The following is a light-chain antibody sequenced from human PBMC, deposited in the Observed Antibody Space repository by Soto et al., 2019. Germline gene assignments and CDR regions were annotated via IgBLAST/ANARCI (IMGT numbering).Light chain of an antibody. CDR2: AAS. Sequence: DVHLAQSPSSLSAAVGDRVTITCRARQSINNYLNWYQQKPGEAPKLLVYAASTLQDGVPSRFSGSGSGTDFTLTISRLQPEDSSVYYCQQSYSSWLTFGGGTKVEI. V-gene: IGKV1-39*01. CDR1: QSINNY. J-gene: IGKJ4*01. CDR3: QQSYSSWLT.